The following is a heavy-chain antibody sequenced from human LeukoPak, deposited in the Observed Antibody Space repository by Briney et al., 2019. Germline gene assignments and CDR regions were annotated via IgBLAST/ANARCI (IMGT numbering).Heavy chain of an antibody. CDR3: ARPYGSYSSPPDY. J-gene: IGHJ4*02. CDR1: GGSISSSSYY. CDR2: IYYSGST. Sequence: SETLSLTCTVSGGSISSSSYYWGWIRQPPGKGLEWIGSIYYSGSTYYNPSLKSRVTISVDTSKNQFSLKLSSVTAADTAVYYCARPYGSYSSPPDYWGQGTLVTVSS. D-gene: IGHD2-15*01. V-gene: IGHV4-39*01.